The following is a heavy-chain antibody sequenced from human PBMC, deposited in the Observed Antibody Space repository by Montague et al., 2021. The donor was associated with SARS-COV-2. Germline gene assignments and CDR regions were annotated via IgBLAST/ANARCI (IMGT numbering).Heavy chain of an antibody. J-gene: IGHJ4*02. CDR3: VRIRDYDILTGSYSGFDY. CDR2: IDWDDDK. Sequence: PALVKPTQTLTLTCTFSGFSLSTSGMRVSWIRQPPGKALEWLALIDWDDDKYYSTSLKTRLTISKDTSKNQVVLTMTNMDPVDTATYYCVRIRDYDILTGSYSGFDYWGQGTLVTVSS. D-gene: IGHD3-9*01. CDR1: GFSLSTSGMR. V-gene: IGHV2-70*01.